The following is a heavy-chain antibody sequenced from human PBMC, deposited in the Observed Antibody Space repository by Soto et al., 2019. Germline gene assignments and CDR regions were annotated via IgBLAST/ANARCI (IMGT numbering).Heavy chain of an antibody. V-gene: IGHV3-23*01. CDR3: SKNWHTTPSSSSH. Sequence: PGGSLRLSCAASGFTFSTYAMSWVRQAPGKGLEWVSAISGTGGSTYYADSVKGRFTISRDNSKNTLYLQMNSLRAEDTAVYYCSKNWHTTPSSSSHRGPGPLVTLSS. CDR1: GFTFSTYA. D-gene: IGHD6-6*01. J-gene: IGHJ4*02. CDR2: ISGTGGST.